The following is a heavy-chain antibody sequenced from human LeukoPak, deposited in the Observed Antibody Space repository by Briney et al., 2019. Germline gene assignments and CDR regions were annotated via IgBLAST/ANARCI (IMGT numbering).Heavy chain of an antibody. D-gene: IGHD1-1*01. CDR1: GVSFSGYY. Sequence: SETLSLTCAVYGVSFSGYYWSWIRQPPGKGLEWIGEINHSGSANYNPSLKSRVTISVDTSKNQFSLELSSVTAADTAVYYCARVGTGTTIDYWGQGTLVTVSS. V-gene: IGHV4-34*01. CDR3: ARVGTGTTIDY. CDR2: INHSGSA. J-gene: IGHJ4*02.